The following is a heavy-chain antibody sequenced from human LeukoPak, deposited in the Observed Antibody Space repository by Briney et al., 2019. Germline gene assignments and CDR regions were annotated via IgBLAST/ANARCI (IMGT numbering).Heavy chain of an antibody. CDR2: VSGSGDST. V-gene: IGHV3-23*01. J-gene: IGHJ4*02. CDR3: AGGPTYYLDSSGYYRGGGFFDY. Sequence: GGSLRLSCAASGFTFRSYPMSWVRQVPGKGLKWVSTVSGSGDSTYYADSVKGRFAISRDNAKNSLYLQMNSLRAEDTAVYYCAGGPTYYLDSSGYYRGGGFFDYWGQGTLVTVSS. D-gene: IGHD3-22*01. CDR1: GFTFRSYP.